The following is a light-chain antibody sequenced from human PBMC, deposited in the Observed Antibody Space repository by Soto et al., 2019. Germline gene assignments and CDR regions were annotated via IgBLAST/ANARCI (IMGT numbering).Light chain of an antibody. J-gene: IGKJ1*01. CDR1: QDLDKW. CDR2: KYS. Sequence: ILMSQSPSSLSASVGDRVTITCRASQDLDKWLAWYQQKPGRAPNLLISKYSTLRQGVPSRFSCFGSGTEYLLTITDLQPDDFATYYCQQYSSYWTFGQGTVVEMK. CDR3: QQYSSYWT. V-gene: IGKV1-5*01.